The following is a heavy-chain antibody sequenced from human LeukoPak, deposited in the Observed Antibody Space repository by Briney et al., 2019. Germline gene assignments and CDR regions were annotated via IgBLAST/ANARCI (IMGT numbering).Heavy chain of an antibody. CDR1: GYTFTGYY. CDR3: ARVGDYYDSNFDY. CDR2: INPNSGGT. Sequence: ASVKVSCKASGYTFTGYYMHWVRQAPGQGLEWMGWINPNSGGTNYAQKFQGRVTMTRDTSISTAYMELSSLRSEDTAVYYCARVGDYYDSNFDYWGQGTLVTVSS. D-gene: IGHD3-22*01. V-gene: IGHV1-2*02. J-gene: IGHJ4*02.